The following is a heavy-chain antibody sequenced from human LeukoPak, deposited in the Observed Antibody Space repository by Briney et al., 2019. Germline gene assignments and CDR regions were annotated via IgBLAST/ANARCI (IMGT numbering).Heavy chain of an antibody. V-gene: IGHV4-34*01. CDR3: ARQGYYYGSGSYYPN. D-gene: IGHD3-10*01. Sequence: SETLSLTCAVYGGSFSGYYWSWIRQPPGKGLEWIGEINHSGSTNYNPSLKSRVTISVDTPKNQFSLKLSSVTAADTAVYYCARQGYYYGSGSYYPNWGQGTLVTVSS. J-gene: IGHJ4*02. CDR1: GGSFSGYY. CDR2: INHSGST.